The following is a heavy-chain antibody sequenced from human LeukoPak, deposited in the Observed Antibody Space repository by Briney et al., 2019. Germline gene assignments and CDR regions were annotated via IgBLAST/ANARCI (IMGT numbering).Heavy chain of an antibody. V-gene: IGHV4-59*01. CDR3: AGSGYTSGWLDY. CDR1: GGSISSYY. D-gene: IGHD6-19*01. Sequence: SETLSLTCTVSGGSISSYYWSWIRQPAGKGLEWIGYIYYSGSTNYNPSLKSRVTISVDTSKNQFSLKLSSVTAADTAVYYCAGSGYTSGWLDYWGQGTLVTVSS. CDR2: IYYSGST. J-gene: IGHJ4*02.